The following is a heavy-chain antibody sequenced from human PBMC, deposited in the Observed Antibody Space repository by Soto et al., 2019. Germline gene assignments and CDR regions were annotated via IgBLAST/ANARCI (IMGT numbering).Heavy chain of an antibody. Sequence: EVQLVESGGGLVQPGGSLRLSCAASGFTFSSYWMHWARQAPGKGLVWVSGINSYGSRTSYADIVLGRFTISRENATNTLYLQMNSLRAEDTAVYYCVRTSLVVAAATREDYWGQGTLVTVSS. D-gene: IGHD2-15*01. CDR2: INSYGSRT. V-gene: IGHV3-74*01. J-gene: IGHJ4*02. CDR1: GFTFSSYW. CDR3: VRTSLVVAAATREDY.